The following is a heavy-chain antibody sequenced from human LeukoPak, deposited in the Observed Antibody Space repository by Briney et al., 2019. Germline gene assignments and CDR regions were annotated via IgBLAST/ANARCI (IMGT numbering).Heavy chain of an antibody. V-gene: IGHV3-30*02. J-gene: IGHJ4*02. CDR2: IHYDGSNN. D-gene: IGHD6-13*01. CDR1: GFTFSSYA. CDR3: AKDHGSSDWYYFDY. Sequence: GGSLRLSCAASGFTFSSYAMHWVRQAPGKGREWVAFIHYDGSNNYYADSVKGRFTISRDNSKTTLYLQMNTLRADDTAVYYCAKDHGSSDWYYFDYWGQGTLVTVSS.